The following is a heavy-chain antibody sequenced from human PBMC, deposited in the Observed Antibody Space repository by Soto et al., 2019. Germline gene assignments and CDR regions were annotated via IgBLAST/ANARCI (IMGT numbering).Heavy chain of an antibody. V-gene: IGHV4-38-2*02. D-gene: IGHD5-12*01. CDR3: AREWLQLGFAFDI. CDR2: IYHSGST. J-gene: IGHJ3*02. CDR1: GYSSNRGYY. Sequence: SETLSLACAVSGYSSNRGYYWGWIRQPPGKGLEWIGSIYHSGSTYYSPSLKSRVTISVDTSKNQFSLKLSSVTAADTAVYYCAREWLQLGFAFDIWGQGTMVT.